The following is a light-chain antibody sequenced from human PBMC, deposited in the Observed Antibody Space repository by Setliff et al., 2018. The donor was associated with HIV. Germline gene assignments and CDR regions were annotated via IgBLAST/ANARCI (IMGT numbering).Light chain of an antibody. J-gene: IGKJ1*01. CDR2: GAS. Sequence: EIVLTQSPGTLSLSPGERATLSCRASQSVSSRHLAWYQQKPGQAPRLLIYGASSRATGVPDTFSGSGSGTDFTLTIGRLEPEDFAAYYCQQYGHSPHTFGQGTKVDIK. V-gene: IGKV3-20*01. CDR1: QSVSSRH. CDR3: QQYGHSPHT.